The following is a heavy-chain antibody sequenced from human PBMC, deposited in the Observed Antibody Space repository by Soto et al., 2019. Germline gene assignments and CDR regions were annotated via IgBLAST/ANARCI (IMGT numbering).Heavy chain of an antibody. Sequence: LLPLSVTCTVSGGCISSGDYYWSRNRQPPGKGLEWIGYIYYSGSTYYNPSLKSRVTISVDTSKNQFSLKLSSVTAADTAVYYCARVSGSYYYGMDVWGQGTTVTVSS. CDR1: GGCISSGDYY. V-gene: IGHV4-30-4*01. D-gene: IGHD1-26*01. CDR3: ARVSGSYYYGMDV. J-gene: IGHJ6*02. CDR2: IYYSGST.